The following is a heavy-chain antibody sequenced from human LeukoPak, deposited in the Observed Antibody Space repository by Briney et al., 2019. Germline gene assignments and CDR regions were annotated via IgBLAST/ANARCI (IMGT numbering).Heavy chain of an antibody. CDR3: TTDPGELLDI. V-gene: IGHV3-15*01. J-gene: IGHJ3*02. CDR2: IKSKTEGGTT. D-gene: IGHD1-1*01. CDR1: GFTFHNAW. Sequence: GGSVRLSCAASGFTFHNAWMGWVRPAPGQGVEWVGRIKSKTEGGTTDYAAPVKGRFTISRDDSKNTLYLQMNSLKTEDTAVYYCTTDPGELLDIWGQGTMVTVSS.